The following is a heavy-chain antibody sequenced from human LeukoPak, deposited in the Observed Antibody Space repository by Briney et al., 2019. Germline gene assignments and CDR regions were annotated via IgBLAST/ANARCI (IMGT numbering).Heavy chain of an antibody. D-gene: IGHD1-26*01. CDR1: GGSISSSTTY. CDR2: IYYSGST. CDR3: ARNASDSGTSYFDY. J-gene: IGHJ4*02. Sequence: SETLSLTCTASGGSISSSTTYWGWIRQPPGKELAWIGSIYYSGSTSYNPSLKSRATISVDTSKKQFSLKLDSVTAADTAVYYCARNASDSGTSYFDYWGQGTLVTVSS. V-gene: IGHV4-39*01.